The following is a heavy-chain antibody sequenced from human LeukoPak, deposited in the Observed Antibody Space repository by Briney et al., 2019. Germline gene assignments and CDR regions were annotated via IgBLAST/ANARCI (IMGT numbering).Heavy chain of an antibody. V-gene: IGHV3-33*01. CDR1: GFTFSSYG. CDR2: IWYDGTNK. CDR3: ARSQQGNGNWFDP. D-gene: IGHD6-13*01. J-gene: IGHJ5*02. Sequence: GXSXRLSCXASGFTFSSYGMHWVRQAPGKGLEWVAVIWYDGTNKFYADSVKGRFTISRDNSKNTLYLQMNSLRAEDTAVYYCARSQQGNGNWFDPWGQGTLVTXSS.